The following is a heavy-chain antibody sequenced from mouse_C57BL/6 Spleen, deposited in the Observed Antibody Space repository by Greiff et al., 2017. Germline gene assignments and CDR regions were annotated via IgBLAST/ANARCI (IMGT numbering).Heavy chain of an antibody. CDR3: ARSGYYWYFDV. D-gene: IGHD2-2*01. Sequence: QVQLKESGTELVKPGASVKLSCKASGYTFTSYWMHWVKQRPGQGLEWIGNINPSNGGTNYNEKFKSKATLTVDKSSSTAYMHLSSLTSEDAAVYYCARSGYYWYFDVWGTGTTVTVSS. V-gene: IGHV1-53*01. J-gene: IGHJ1*03. CDR1: GYTFTSYW. CDR2: INPSNGGT.